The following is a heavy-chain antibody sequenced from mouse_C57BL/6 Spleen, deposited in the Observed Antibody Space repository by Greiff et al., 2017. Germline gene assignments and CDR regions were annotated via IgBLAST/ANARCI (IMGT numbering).Heavy chain of an antibody. J-gene: IGHJ1*03. Sequence: QVQLKESGAELARPGASVKLSCKASGYTFTSYGISWVKQRTGQGLEWIGEIYPRSGNTYYNEKFKGKATLTADKSSSTAYMELRSLTSEDSAVYFCARDRNYDYDGGYFDVWGTGTTVTVSS. CDR2: IYPRSGNT. CDR3: ARDRNYDYDGGYFDV. D-gene: IGHD2-4*01. CDR1: GYTFTSYG. V-gene: IGHV1-81*01.